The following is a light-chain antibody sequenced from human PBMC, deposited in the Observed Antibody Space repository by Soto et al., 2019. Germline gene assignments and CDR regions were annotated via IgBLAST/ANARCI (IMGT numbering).Light chain of an antibody. Sequence: DIQITQSPSSLSASVGDRVTITCPASQDIRKYLSWYQQKPGKAPKLLIYGASYLETGVPSRFSGSGYRTEFSLTSSSLEPEHTATYYCQHYDHLPPFTFGPGTKVAIK. V-gene: IGKV1-33*01. CDR2: GAS. CDR1: QDIRKY. CDR3: QHYDHLPPFT. J-gene: IGKJ3*01.